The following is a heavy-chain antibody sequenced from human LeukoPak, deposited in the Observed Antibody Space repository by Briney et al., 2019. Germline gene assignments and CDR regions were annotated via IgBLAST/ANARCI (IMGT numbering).Heavy chain of an antibody. Sequence: SETLSLTCTVSGGSISSYYWSWIRQPPGKGLEGIGYIYYSGSTNYNPSLKSRVTISVDTSKNQFSLKLSSVTAADTAVYYCARRTQNNYYDSSGYQTWFDYWGQGTLVTVSS. J-gene: IGHJ4*02. CDR1: GGSISSYY. CDR3: ARRTQNNYYDSSGYQTWFDY. D-gene: IGHD3-22*01. V-gene: IGHV4-59*01. CDR2: IYYSGST.